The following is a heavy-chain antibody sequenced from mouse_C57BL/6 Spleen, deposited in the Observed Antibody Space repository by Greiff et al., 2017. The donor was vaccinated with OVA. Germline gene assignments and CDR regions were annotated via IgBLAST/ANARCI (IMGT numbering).Heavy chain of an antibody. V-gene: IGHV1-85*01. CDR1: GYTFTSYD. CDR2: IYPRGGST. CDR3: ARRQLMLCEFAY. J-gene: IGHJ3*01. Sequence: QVQLQQSGPELVKPGASVKLSCKASGYTFTSYDINWVKQRPGQGLEWIGWIYPRGGSTKYNEEFKGKATLSLDTPSSTAYMWLYSLTSESSLLYFCARRQLMLCEFAYWGQGTLFTVSA. D-gene: IGHD3-2*02.